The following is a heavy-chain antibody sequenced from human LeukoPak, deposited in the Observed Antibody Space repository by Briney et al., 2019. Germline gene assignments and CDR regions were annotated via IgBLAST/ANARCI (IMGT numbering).Heavy chain of an antibody. D-gene: IGHD3-16*01. Sequence: SETLSLTCTVSGGSISSGSYYWSWIRQPAGKRLEWIGHIYRSGSTNYNPSLKSRVTISVDTSKNQFSLKLSSVTAADTAVYYCARGRGWFDPWGQGTLVTVSS. J-gene: IGHJ5*02. CDR3: ARGRGWFDP. CDR2: IYRSGST. CDR1: GGSISSGSYY. V-gene: IGHV4-61*09.